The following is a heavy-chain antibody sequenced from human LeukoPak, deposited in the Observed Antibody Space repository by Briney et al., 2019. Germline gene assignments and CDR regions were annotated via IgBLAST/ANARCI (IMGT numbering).Heavy chain of an antibody. CDR3: ARGAVNITIFGVVIIPEYYFDY. Sequence: SEPLSLTCAVYGGSFSGYYWSWIRQPPGKGLEWIGEINHSVSTNYNPSLKSRVTISVDTSRNQFSLKLSSVTAADTAVYYCARGAVNITIFGVVIIPEYYFDYWGQGTLVTVSS. V-gene: IGHV4-34*01. J-gene: IGHJ4*02. CDR1: GGSFSGYY. CDR2: INHSVST. D-gene: IGHD3-3*01.